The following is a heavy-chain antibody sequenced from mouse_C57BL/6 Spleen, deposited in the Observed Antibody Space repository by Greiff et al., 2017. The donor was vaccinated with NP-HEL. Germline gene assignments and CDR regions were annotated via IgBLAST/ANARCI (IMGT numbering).Heavy chain of an antibody. CDR1: GYAFSSSW. J-gene: IGHJ4*01. D-gene: IGHD3-2*02. CDR2: IYPGDGDT. CDR3: AREAQARAMDY. Sequence: QVQLKQSGPELVKPGASVKISCKASGYAFSSSWMNWVKQRPGKGLEWIGRIYPGDGDTNYNGKFKGKATLTADKSSSTAYMQLSSLTSEDSAVYFCAREAQARAMDYWGQGTSVTVSS. V-gene: IGHV1-82*01.